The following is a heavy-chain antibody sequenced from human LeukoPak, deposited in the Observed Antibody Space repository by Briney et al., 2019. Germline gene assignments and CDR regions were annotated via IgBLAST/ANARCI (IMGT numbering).Heavy chain of an antibody. V-gene: IGHV4-4*07. J-gene: IGHJ5*02. CDR2: IYTSGTS. D-gene: IGHD6-13*01. CDR1: GGSISGYH. Sequence: SETLSLTCTVSGGSISGYHWSWIRQPAGKGLEWIGRIYTSGTSNYNPSLKSRVTMSLDTAKNQFSVKLSSVTAADTAVYYCARDQRKYSSSWYYWFDPWGQGTLVTVSS. CDR3: ARDQRKYSSSWYYWFDP.